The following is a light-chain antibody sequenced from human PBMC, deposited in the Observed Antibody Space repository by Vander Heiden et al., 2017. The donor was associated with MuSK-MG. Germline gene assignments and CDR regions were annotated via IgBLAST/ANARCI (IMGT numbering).Light chain of an antibody. CDR3: QQDDTLPLT. CDR1: QDISNY. J-gene: IGKJ5*01. Sequence: DIQMTQSPSSLSASVGDRVTITCQASQDISNYLNWYQQKPGKAPKLLIYDASNLETGVPSRFSGSGSGTDFTFTISSLQPEDFATYYCQQDDTLPLTFGQGTLMEIK. CDR2: DAS. V-gene: IGKV1-33*01.